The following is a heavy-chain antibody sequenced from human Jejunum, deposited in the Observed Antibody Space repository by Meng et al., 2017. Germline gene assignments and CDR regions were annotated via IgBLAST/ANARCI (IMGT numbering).Heavy chain of an antibody. CDR2: IIPIFDTP. Sequence: VQHVKSGLAGNKPGSSVKCYCKVSGGTFNTYAISCVRQAPGQGLEWMGGIIPIFDTPNYAQKFQDRVTITADASTSTAYMELNGLISEDTALYYCARGAVVATTYYFDSWGQGTLVTVSS. CDR3: ARGAVVATTYYFDS. D-gene: IGHD2-15*01. V-gene: IGHV1-69*01. CDR1: GGTFNTYA. J-gene: IGHJ4*02.